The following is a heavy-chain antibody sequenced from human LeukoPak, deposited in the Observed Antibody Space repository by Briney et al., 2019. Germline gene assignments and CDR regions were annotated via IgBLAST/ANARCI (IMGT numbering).Heavy chain of an antibody. J-gene: IGHJ5*02. Sequence: AGGSLRLXCAASGFTFSSYWMHWVRHAPGKGLVWVSRINSDGSSTSYADSVKGRFTISRDNAKNTLCLQMNSLRAEDTAVYYCARVRAVADSNWFDPWGQGTLVTVSS. CDR3: ARVRAVADSNWFDP. D-gene: IGHD6-19*01. V-gene: IGHV3-74*01. CDR1: GFTFSSYW. CDR2: INSDGSST.